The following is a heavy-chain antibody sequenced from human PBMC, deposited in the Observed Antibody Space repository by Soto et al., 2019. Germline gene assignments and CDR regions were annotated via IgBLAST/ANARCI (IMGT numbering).Heavy chain of an antibody. CDR3: ARGLHIWSGYHRGWYFDY. CDR1: GGSFSGYY. CDR2: INHSGST. J-gene: IGHJ4*02. Sequence: QVQLQQWGAGLLKPSETLSLTCAVYGGSFSGYYWSWIRQPPGKGLEWIGEINHSGSTNYNPSLKSRVTISVDTSKNQFSLKLSSVTAADTAVYYCARGLHIWSGYHRGWYFDYWGQGTLVTVSS. D-gene: IGHD3-3*02. V-gene: IGHV4-34*01.